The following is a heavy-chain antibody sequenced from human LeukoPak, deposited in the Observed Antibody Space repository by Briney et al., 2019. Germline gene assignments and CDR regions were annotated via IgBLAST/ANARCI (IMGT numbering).Heavy chain of an antibody. D-gene: IGHD3-22*01. Sequence: GGSLRLSCAASGFTFSSYAMSWVRQAPGKGLEWVSAISGSGGSTYYADSVKGRFTISRDNSKNTLYLQMNSLRAEDTAVYYCAKDGSYYYDSSGYHQFDYWGQGTLVTVSS. V-gene: IGHV3-23*01. J-gene: IGHJ4*02. CDR3: AKDGSYYYDSSGYHQFDY. CDR1: GFTFSSYA. CDR2: ISGSGGST.